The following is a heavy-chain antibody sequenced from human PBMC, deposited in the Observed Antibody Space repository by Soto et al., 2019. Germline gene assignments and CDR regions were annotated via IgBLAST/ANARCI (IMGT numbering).Heavy chain of an antibody. V-gene: IGHV3-23*01. CDR1: GFTFSSYA. D-gene: IGHD5-18*01. CDR2: ISGSGGST. Sequence: GGSLRLSCAASGFTFSSYAMSWVRQAPGKGLEWVSAISGSGGSTYYADSVKGRFTISRDNSKNTLYLQMNSLRAEDTAVYYFAKSTHSYGHGLDYWGQGTLVTVSS. CDR3: AKSTHSYGHGLDY. J-gene: IGHJ4*02.